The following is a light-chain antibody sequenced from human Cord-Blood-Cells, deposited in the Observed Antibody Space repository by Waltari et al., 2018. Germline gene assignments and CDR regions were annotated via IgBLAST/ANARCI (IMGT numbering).Light chain of an antibody. V-gene: IGKV2-28*01. CDR3: MQALQSPWT. Sequence: IVMTPSPLSLPVTPGEPASIPCSSSQSLLHSNGYNYLDWYLKTPGQSPPLLSYLGSNRASGVPDRFSGSGSGTDFTLKSSRVEAEDVGVYYCMQALQSPWTFGQGTKVEIK. CDR1: QSLLHSNGYNY. J-gene: IGKJ1*01. CDR2: LGS.